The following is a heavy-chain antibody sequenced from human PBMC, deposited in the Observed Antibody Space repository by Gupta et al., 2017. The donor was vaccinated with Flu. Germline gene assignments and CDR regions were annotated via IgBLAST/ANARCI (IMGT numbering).Heavy chain of an antibody. V-gene: IGHV3-23*01. CDR3: AKDRLPNNWLDP. CDR2: IGGSGGPT. Sequence: EEQVLESGGGLVQPGGSLRPSVAGPGFSFRSFAMSWVRQAPGKGLEWVSTIGGSGGPTYYAASVKGRFTISRDNSKNTLSLQMNSLRVEDTAVYYCAKDRLPNNWLDPWGQGTLVTVSS. J-gene: IGHJ5*02. D-gene: IGHD6-25*01. CDR1: GFSFRSFA.